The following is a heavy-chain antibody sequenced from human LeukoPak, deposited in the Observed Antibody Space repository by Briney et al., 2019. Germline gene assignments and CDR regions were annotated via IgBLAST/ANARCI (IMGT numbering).Heavy chain of an antibody. V-gene: IGHV3-21*01. J-gene: IGHJ4*02. CDR1: GFTFSSYS. CDR2: ISSSSSYI. D-gene: IGHD3-22*01. Sequence: PGGPLRLSCAASGFTFSSYSMNWVRQAPGKGLEWVSSISSSSSYIYYADSVKGRFTISRDNARNSLYLQMNSLRAEDTAAYYCARVDYDSGGYYDYWGQGTLVTVSS. CDR3: ARVDYDSGGYYDY.